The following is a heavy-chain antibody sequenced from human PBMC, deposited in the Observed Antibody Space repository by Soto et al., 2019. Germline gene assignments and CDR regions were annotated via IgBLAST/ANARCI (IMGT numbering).Heavy chain of an antibody. J-gene: IGHJ6*02. CDR3: ARAYYYTMDV. V-gene: IGHV3-11*05. CDR2: IDSSTKYT. Sequence: QVQLVESGGGLVRPGGSLRLSCEASGFTFRDYYMTWFRQAPGKGLEWLSYIDSSTKYTNYADSVKGRFTIFRDNAKNSLYLQMNSLRADDTAVYYCARAYYYTMDVWGQGTMVTVSS. CDR1: GFTFRDYY.